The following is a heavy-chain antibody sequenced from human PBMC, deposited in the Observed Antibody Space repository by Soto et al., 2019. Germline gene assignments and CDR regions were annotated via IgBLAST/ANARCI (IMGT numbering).Heavy chain of an antibody. Sequence: QLQLQESGSGLVKPSQTLSLTCAVFGDSISSGIHYWTWIRQPPGKGLEWIGHISHSGSTSYNPSLKTRATISVDKSQNQFSLKLSSVTAADTAVYYCARTAPRTSNSQWFDPWGQGTLVTVSS. CDR2: ISHSGST. CDR3: ARTAPRTSNSQWFDP. V-gene: IGHV4-30-2*01. J-gene: IGHJ5*02. D-gene: IGHD2-2*01. CDR1: GDSISSGIHY.